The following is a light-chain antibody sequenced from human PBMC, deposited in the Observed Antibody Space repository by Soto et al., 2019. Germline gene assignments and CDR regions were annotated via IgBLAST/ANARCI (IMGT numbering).Light chain of an antibody. J-gene: IGLJ3*02. CDR2: EVS. V-gene: IGLV2-14*01. Sequence: QSALTQPASVSGSPGQSITISCTGTSSVVGGHKYISWYQQHPGKAPKLIIYEVSNRPSGISNRFSGSKSGNTASLTISGLQAEDEADYYCSSNTSINSLRVFGGGTKVTVL. CDR3: SSNTSINSLRV. CDR1: SSVVGGHKY.